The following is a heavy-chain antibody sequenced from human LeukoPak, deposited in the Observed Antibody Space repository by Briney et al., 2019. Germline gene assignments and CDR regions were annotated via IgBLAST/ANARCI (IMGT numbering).Heavy chain of an antibody. CDR1: GGTFSSYA. CDR2: IIPIFGTA. CDR3: ARTTAKAPGYYYYMDV. V-gene: IGHV1-69*13. J-gene: IGHJ6*03. D-gene: IGHD4-11*01. Sequence: GASVKVSCKASGGTFSSYAISWVRQAPGQGLEWMGGIIPIFGTANYAQKFQGRVTITADESTSTAYMELSSLRSEDTAVYYCARTTAKAPGYYYYMDVWGKGTTVTVSS.